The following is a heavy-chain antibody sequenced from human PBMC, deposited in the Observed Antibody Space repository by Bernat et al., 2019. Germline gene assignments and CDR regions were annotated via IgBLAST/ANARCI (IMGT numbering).Heavy chain of an antibody. D-gene: IGHD4-17*01. CDR3: TTPLFKTTNY. Sequence: EVHLVESGGGLLKPGGSLRLSCVASGFTFSKAWMTWVRQAPGKGLEWVGRIKTNNDGETPDYAAPVQGRFTISRDDSKNTLYLQMNCLETEDTAVYYCTTPLFKTTNYWGQGTLVTVSS. CDR2: IKTNNDGETP. CDR1: GFTFSKAW. J-gene: IGHJ4*02. V-gene: IGHV3-15*01.